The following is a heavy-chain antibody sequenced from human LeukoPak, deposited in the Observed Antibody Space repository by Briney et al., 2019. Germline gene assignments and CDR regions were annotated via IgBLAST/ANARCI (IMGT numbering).Heavy chain of an antibody. Sequence: PGGSLRLSCAAPGFTFISYAMHWVRQAPGKGLEYVSAISSNGGSTYYANSVKGRFTISRDNSKNTLYLQMGSLRAEDMAVYYCARAPGVTTNWFDPWGQGTLVTVSS. CDR1: GFTFISYA. D-gene: IGHD3-10*01. CDR2: ISSNGGST. CDR3: ARAPGVTTNWFDP. J-gene: IGHJ5*02. V-gene: IGHV3-64*01.